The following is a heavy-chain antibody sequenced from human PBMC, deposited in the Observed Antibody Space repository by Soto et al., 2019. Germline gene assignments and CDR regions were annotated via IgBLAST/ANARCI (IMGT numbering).Heavy chain of an antibody. CDR2: IFHSGDT. CDR1: GDSISNSRW. V-gene: IGHV4-4*02. CDR3: AYSTGWYRHDV. D-gene: IGHD6-19*01. J-gene: IGHJ3*01. Sequence: QVQLQESGPGLVKPSGTLSLTCAVSGDSISNSRWWTWVRQPPGKGPEWIGDIFHSGDTNYNPSLKSRVFISVDKSQNPFSLKVSSVTAADTAVYYCAYSTGWYRHDVWGQGTWVTVSS.